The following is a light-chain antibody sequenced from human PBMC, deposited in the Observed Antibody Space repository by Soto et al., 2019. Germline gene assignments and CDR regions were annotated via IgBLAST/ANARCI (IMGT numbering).Light chain of an antibody. V-gene: IGKV3-15*01. J-gene: IGKJ4*01. CDR2: DTS. CDR3: QHYVTWPLT. Sequence: EIVMTQSPATLSVSPGEVATLSCRASQGIGDTLAWYQQKPGQTPRLLIYDTSIRATGVPARFSGSRSGAEFTLTISSLQSEDFAVYYCQHYVTWPLTFGGGPKVESK. CDR1: QGIGDT.